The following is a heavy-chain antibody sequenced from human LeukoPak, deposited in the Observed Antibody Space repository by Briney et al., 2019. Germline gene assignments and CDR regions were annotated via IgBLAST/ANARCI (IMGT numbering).Heavy chain of an antibody. CDR2: MYYRGST. CDR1: VASISSSSHY. Sequence: SETLSLTCTVSVASISSSSHYWGWFRQPPGKGLEWIGSMYYRGSTYHNPSLKSRVTISVDTSKNQFSLKLSSVTAADTAVYYCATTTIRLGYWGQGTLVTVSS. J-gene: IGHJ4*02. CDR3: ATTTIRLGY. D-gene: IGHD1-26*01. V-gene: IGHV4-39*07.